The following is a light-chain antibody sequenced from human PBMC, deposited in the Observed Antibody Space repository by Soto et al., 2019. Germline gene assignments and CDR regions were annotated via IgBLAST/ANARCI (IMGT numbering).Light chain of an antibody. Sequence: EIVLTQSPGTLSLSPGERATLSCRASQSVSSNYITWYQQKPGQAPRRLIFGASSRDTGIPDRFSGSGSGTDFTLTISRLEPEEFAVYYCQQYGSSPSPFGQGPKVEI. CDR3: QQYGSSPSP. V-gene: IGKV3-20*01. CDR2: GAS. J-gene: IGKJ1*01. CDR1: QSVSSNY.